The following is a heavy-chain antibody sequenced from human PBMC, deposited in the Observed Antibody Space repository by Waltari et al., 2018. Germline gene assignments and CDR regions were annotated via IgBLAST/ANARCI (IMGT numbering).Heavy chain of an antibody. V-gene: IGHV4-59*01. CDR3: ARADTSTYYFYYYMDV. Sequence: QVQLQESGPGLVKPSEPLSLTCTVSGGSTSTYYWSWVRQSPGKGLEWIGYIHYSGSSGYNPSLRRRVAISLDTPNNQFSLRLRSVTAADAAIYYCARADTSTYYFYYYMDVWGKGTTVTVSS. CDR2: IHYSGSS. D-gene: IGHD1-26*01. J-gene: IGHJ6*03. CDR1: GGSTSTYY.